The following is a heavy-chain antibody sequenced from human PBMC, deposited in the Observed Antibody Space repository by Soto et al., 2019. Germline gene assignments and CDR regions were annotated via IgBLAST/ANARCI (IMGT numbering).Heavy chain of an antibody. D-gene: IGHD6-13*01. J-gene: IGHJ6*02. CDR1: GFTFSGSA. CDR3: TRRPSSSWSTGMDV. CDR2: IRSKANSYAT. V-gene: IGHV3-73*01. Sequence: GGSLRLSCAASGFTFSGSAMHWVRQASGKGLEWVGRIRSKANSYATAYAASVKGRFTISRDDSKDTAYLQMNSLKTEDTAVYYCTRRPSSSWSTGMDVWGQGTTVTVSS.